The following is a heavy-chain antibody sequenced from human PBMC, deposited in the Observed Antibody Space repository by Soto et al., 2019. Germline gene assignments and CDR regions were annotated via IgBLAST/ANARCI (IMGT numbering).Heavy chain of an antibody. V-gene: IGHV3-30-3*01. CDR2: IPYDGSNK. CDR3: ASWGVISP. D-gene: IGHD3-10*01. Sequence: PGGSLRLSCAASGFTFSSYAMHWVRQAPGKGLEWVAVIPYDGSNKYYADSVKGRFTISRDNSKNTLYLQMNSLRAEDTAVYYCASWGVISPWGQGTLVTVSS. J-gene: IGHJ5*02. CDR1: GFTFSSYA.